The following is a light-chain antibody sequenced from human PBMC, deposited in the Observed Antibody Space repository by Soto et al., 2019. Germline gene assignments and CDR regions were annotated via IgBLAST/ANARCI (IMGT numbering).Light chain of an antibody. CDR1: QSISSY. J-gene: IGKJ1*01. CDR2: AAS. V-gene: IGKV1-39*01. CDR3: QQSYRTLRRT. Sequence: DIQMTQSPSSLSASVGDRVTITCRASQSISSYLNWYQQKPGKAPKLLIYAASSLQSGVPSRFSGSGSGTDFTLTISSLQPEDFATYYCQQSYRTLRRTFGQGTKVEIK.